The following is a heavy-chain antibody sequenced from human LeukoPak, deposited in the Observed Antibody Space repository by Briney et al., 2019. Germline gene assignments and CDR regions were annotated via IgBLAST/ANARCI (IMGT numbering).Heavy chain of an antibody. CDR2: VHTTGGT. CDR3: AKGGESSLPFDY. J-gene: IGHJ4*02. D-gene: IGHD3-10*01. CDR1: GGSISGHY. V-gene: IGHV4-4*07. Sequence: SEALSLTCTVSGGSISGHYWSWIRQPAGKEPEWIGRVHTTGGTNYNPSLKSRLTMSVDTSKNQFSLHLTSVTAADTAVYYCAKGGESSLPFDYWGQGTLVTVSS.